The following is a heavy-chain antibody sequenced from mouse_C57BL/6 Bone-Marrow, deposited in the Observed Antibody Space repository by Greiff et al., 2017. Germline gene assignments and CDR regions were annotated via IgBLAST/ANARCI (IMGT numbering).Heavy chain of an antibody. Sequence: QVQLKQSGAELVKPGASVTMSCKASGYTFTTYPIEWMKQNHGKSLEWIGNFHPYNDDTKYNEKFKGKATLTVEKTSSTVYLELSRLTSDDSAVYYCARGGNYGGYYFDYWGKGTTLTVSS. CDR2: FHPYNDDT. J-gene: IGHJ2*01. V-gene: IGHV1-47*01. CDR1: GYTFTTYP. D-gene: IGHD2-1*01. CDR3: ARGGNYGGYYFDY.